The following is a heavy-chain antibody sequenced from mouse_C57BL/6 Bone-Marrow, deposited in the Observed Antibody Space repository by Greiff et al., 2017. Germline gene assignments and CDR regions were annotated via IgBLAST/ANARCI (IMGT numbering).Heavy chain of an antibody. J-gene: IGHJ2*01. V-gene: IGHV1-19*01. Sequence: VQLQQSGPVLVKPGASVKMSCKASGYTFTDYYMNWVKQSHGKSLEWIGVINPYNGGTSYNQKFKGKATLTVDKSSSTAYMELNSLTSEDSAVYYCARQSGSSYDYWGQGTTLTVSS. CDR1: GYTFTDYY. CDR2: INPYNGGT. CDR3: ARQSGSSYDY. D-gene: IGHD1-1*01.